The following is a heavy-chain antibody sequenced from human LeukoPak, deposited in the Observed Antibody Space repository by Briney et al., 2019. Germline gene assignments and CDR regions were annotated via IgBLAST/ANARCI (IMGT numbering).Heavy chain of an antibody. V-gene: IGHV1-69*13. D-gene: IGHD3-10*01. CDR1: GGTFSSYA. CDR3: ARGRNLGGHRGLSSAFDI. J-gene: IGHJ3*02. Sequence: SVKVSCKASGGTFSSYAISWVRQAPGQGLEWMGRIIPIFGIANYAQKFQGRVTITADESTSTAYMELSSLRSEDTAVYYCARGRNLGGHRGLSSAFDIWAQGKMVTVSS. CDR2: IIPIFGIA.